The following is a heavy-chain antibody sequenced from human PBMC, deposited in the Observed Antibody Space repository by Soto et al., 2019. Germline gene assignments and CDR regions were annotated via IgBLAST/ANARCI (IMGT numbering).Heavy chain of an antibody. Sequence: EVQLVESGGGLVQPGGSLRLSCAASGFTFSTYWMHWVRQPPGKGLVWVSRISSDGSSTSYADSVKGRFTISRDNAKNTLDLQMNSLRAEDTAVYYCARVASSFWYGGLFDYWGQGTLVTVSS. CDR3: ARVASSFWYGGLFDY. CDR1: GFTFSTYW. V-gene: IGHV3-74*01. D-gene: IGHD6-13*01. CDR2: ISSDGSST. J-gene: IGHJ4*02.